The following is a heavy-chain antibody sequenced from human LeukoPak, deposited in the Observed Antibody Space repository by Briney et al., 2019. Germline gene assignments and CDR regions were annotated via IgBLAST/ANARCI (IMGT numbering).Heavy chain of an antibody. Sequence: PGGSLRLSCAASGFTFSSYAMHWVRQAPGKGLEWVAVISYDGSNKYYADSVKGRFTISRDNSKNTLYLQMNSLRAEDTAVYYCATAIEYSSSSHAFDIWGQGTMVTVSS. CDR1: GFTFSSYA. D-gene: IGHD6-6*01. V-gene: IGHV3-30-3*01. J-gene: IGHJ3*02. CDR3: ATAIEYSSSSHAFDI. CDR2: ISYDGSNK.